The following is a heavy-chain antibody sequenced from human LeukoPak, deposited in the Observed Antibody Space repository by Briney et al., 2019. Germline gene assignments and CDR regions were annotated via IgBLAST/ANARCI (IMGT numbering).Heavy chain of an antibody. D-gene: IGHD6-19*01. V-gene: IGHV4-61*02. J-gene: IGHJ4*02. CDR3: ARNQRLVRSSVAYYFDY. CDR1: GGSISSGSYY. Sequence: SETLSLTCTVSGGSISSGSYYWSWIRQPAGKGLEWIGRIYTSGSTNYNPSLKSRVTMSVDTSKNQFSLKLSSVTAADTAVYYCARNQRLVRSSVAYYFDYWGQGTLVTVSS. CDR2: IYTSGST.